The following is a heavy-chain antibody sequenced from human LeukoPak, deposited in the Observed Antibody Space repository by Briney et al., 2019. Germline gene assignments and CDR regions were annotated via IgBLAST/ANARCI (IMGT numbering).Heavy chain of an antibody. CDR3: ARDPYNGYYGDDYYYYMDV. V-gene: IGHV3-21*01. J-gene: IGHJ6*03. CDR1: GFTFSSYS. Sequence: PGGSLRLSCAASGFTFSSYSMNWVRQAPGKGLEWVSSITRDSIYTFYADSVKGRFTISRDDAKNSLSLQMNSLRAEDTAVYYCARDPYNGYYGDDYYYYMDVWGKGTTVTISS. D-gene: IGHD4-17*01. CDR2: ITRDSIYT.